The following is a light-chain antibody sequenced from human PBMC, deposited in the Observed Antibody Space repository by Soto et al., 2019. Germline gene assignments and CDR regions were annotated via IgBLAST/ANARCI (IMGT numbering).Light chain of an antibody. Sequence: ILIPQSPATLSVSPGERATLACRASQRISSNLAWYQQRPGQAPRLIIYGASTRATGVPARFRGTGSGTDFTLTIRSLQSEDFAVYFCQQYHIWHSWTFGQGTKVDIK. CDR2: GAS. CDR1: QRISSN. V-gene: IGKV3-15*01. CDR3: QQYHIWHSWT. J-gene: IGKJ1*01.